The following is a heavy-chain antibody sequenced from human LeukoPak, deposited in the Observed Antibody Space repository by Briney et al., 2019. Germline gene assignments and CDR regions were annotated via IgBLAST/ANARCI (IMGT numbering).Heavy chain of an antibody. V-gene: IGHV4-59*12. CDR2: IYYSGST. Sequence: SETLSLTCTVSGGSISSYYWSWIRQPTGKGLEWIGYIYYSGSTNYNPSLKSRVTISVDTSKNQFSLKLSSVTAADTAVYYCARGRFRYSSSWYPEDYWGQGTLVTVSS. CDR3: ARGRFRYSSSWYPEDY. CDR1: GGSISSYY. J-gene: IGHJ4*02. D-gene: IGHD6-13*01.